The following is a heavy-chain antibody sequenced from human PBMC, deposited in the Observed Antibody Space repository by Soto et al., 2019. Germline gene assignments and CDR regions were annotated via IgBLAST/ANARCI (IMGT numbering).Heavy chain of an antibody. CDR2: ISYDGSNK. Sequence: PGGSLRLSCAASGFTFSSYGMHWVRQAPGKGLEWVAVISYDGSNKYYADSVKGRFTISRDNSKNTLYLQMNSLRDEDTAVYYCAKGRELPYYYYYYYGMDVWGQGTTVTVSS. CDR1: GFTFSSYG. D-gene: IGHD1-26*01. V-gene: IGHV3-30*18. CDR3: AKGRELPYYYYYYYGMDV. J-gene: IGHJ6*02.